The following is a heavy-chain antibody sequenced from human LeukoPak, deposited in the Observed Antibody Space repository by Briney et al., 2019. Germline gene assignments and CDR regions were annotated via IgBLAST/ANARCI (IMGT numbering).Heavy chain of an antibody. CDR2: IYPGDSGT. J-gene: IGHJ4*02. CDR3: ARSLGYCSADSCEIFDY. V-gene: IGHV5-51*01. Sequence: GESLKISCKGCGYSFTSYWIGWVRPMPGKGLEWMGIIYPGDSGTRYSPSFQGQVTMSADKSVSPAYLQWSSLKASDTAMYYGARSLGYCSADSCEIFDYWGQGILVTVSS. D-gene: IGHD2-15*01. CDR1: GYSFTSYW.